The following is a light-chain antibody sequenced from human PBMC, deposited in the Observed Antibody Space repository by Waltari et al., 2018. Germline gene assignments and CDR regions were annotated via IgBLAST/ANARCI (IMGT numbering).Light chain of an antibody. CDR1: QTVSSN. Sequence: EIMMTQSPATLSVPPGERATLSCRASQTVSSNLAWYQQKPGQAPRLLIYGASTRATGIPARFSGSGSGTEFTLTISSLQSEDFAIYYCQQYNNWPGTFGQGTKVEI. CDR2: GAS. V-gene: IGKV3-15*01. CDR3: QQYNNWPGT. J-gene: IGKJ1*01.